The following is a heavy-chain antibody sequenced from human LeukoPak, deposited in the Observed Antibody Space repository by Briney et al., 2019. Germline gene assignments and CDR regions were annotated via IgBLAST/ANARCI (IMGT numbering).Heavy chain of an antibody. D-gene: IGHD3-22*01. CDR2: SKSDGKT. J-gene: IGHJ1*01. CDR1: GFSFSSYW. Sequence: GGSLRLSCAASGFSFSSYWMHWVRQAPGKGVGGVSRSKSDGKTNYAASVKGRFTISRDNAKNTVSLQMNSLRAEDTGVYYCARAPSEIGGYYPEYFRHWGQGTLVTVSS. CDR3: ARAPSEIGGYYPEYFRH. V-gene: IGHV3-74*01.